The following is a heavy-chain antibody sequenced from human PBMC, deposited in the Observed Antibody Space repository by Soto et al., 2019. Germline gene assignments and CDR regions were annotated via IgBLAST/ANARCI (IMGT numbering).Heavy chain of an antibody. CDR2: MRAKAFGGST. J-gene: IGHJ6*01. V-gene: IGHV3-49*04. CDR1: GFTLRDYA. Sequence: GGSLRLSGKGSGFTLRDYAISWVRHAPGKGLQGVGCMRAKAFGGSTEYASFVKGRSTIPRDNSKSVAYLKMNSLETEDTAVYYCTREGAYTSPPYYYFYAMDVWGQGTTVTVSS. D-gene: IGHD2-2*01. CDR3: TREGAYTSPPYYYFYAMDV.